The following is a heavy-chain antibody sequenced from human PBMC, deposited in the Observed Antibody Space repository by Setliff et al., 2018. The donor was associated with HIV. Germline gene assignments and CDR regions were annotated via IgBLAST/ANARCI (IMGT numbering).Heavy chain of an antibody. CDR3: ARPQYHQSSDAFDI. V-gene: IGHV5-51*01. J-gene: IGHJ3*02. Sequence: GESLKISCKGFGYKFTDYWVGWVRQVPGEGLEWMGVIYGDGSDPRYSPSFQGQVTISVDKSINTAYLRWTSLKASDTALYYCARPQYHQSSDAFDIWGQGTMVTVSS. CDR2: IYGDGSDP. CDR1: GYKFTDYW.